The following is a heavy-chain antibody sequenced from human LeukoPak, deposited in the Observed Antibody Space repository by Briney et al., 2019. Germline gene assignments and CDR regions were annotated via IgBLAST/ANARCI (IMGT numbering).Heavy chain of an antibody. CDR3: ARDGGAIHHFVY. CDR1: GFTFSTYA. CDR2: ISYDGSNK. Sequence: PGRSLRLSCAASGFTFSTYAMHWVRQAPGKGLEWVAVISYDGSNKYYADSVKGRFTISRDNSKNTLYLQMNSLRAEDTAVYYCARDGGAIHHFVYWGQGTLVTVSS. V-gene: IGHV3-30-3*01. J-gene: IGHJ4*02. D-gene: IGHD3-16*01.